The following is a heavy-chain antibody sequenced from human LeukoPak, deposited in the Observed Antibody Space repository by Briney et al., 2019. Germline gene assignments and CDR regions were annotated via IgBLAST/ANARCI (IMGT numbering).Heavy chain of an antibody. CDR3: ARDLGYSSGWYRGPFDY. V-gene: IGHV4-59*01. CDR1: GGSISSYY. CDR2: IYYSGST. Sequence: SETLSLTCTVSGGSISSYYWSWIRQPPGKGLEWIGYIYYSGSTNYNPSLKSRVTISVDTSKNHFSLKLSSVTAADTAVYYCARDLGYSSGWYRGPFDYWGQGTLVTVSS. D-gene: IGHD6-19*01. J-gene: IGHJ4*02.